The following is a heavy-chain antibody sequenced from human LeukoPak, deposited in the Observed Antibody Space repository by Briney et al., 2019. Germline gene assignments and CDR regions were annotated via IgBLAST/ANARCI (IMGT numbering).Heavy chain of an antibody. CDR1: GFTFSSYD. D-gene: IGHD5-18*01. CDR2: ISTSSSTK. V-gene: IGHV3-48*01. CDR3: ARDPGGYSSIDY. J-gene: IGHJ4*02. Sequence: GGSLRLSCAASGFTFSSYDMNWVRRAPGKGLEWVSYISTSSSTKYYADSVKGRFTISRDNAKNSLYLQMNSLRVEDTAVYYCARDPGGYSSIDYWGQGTLVTVSS.